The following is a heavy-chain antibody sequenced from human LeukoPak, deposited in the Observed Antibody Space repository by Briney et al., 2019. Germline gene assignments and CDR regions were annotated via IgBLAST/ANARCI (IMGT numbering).Heavy chain of an antibody. CDR3: TRGAEFWSGYYYYYMDV. V-gene: IGHV3-49*03. Sequence: GGSLRLSCAASGFTFTNYAMSWFRQAPGKGLEWVGFIRSKAYGGTTEYAASVKGRFTISRDDSKSIAYLQMNSLKTEDTAVYYCTRGAEFWSGYYYYYMDVWGKGTTVTVSS. CDR1: GFTFTNYA. CDR2: IRSKAYGGTT. D-gene: IGHD3-3*01. J-gene: IGHJ6*03.